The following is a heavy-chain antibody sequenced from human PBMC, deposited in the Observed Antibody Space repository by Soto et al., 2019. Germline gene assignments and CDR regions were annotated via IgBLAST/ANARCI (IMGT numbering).Heavy chain of an antibody. CDR3: ARVIATAINWFDP. Sequence: SETLSLTXAVSGGSISSSNWWSWVRQPPGKGLEWIGEIYHSGSTNYNPSLKSRVSISVDKSKNQFSLKLSSVTAADTAVYYCARVIATAINWFDPWGQGTLVTVSS. D-gene: IGHD6-13*01. CDR1: GGSISSSNW. J-gene: IGHJ5*02. CDR2: IYHSGST. V-gene: IGHV4-4*02.